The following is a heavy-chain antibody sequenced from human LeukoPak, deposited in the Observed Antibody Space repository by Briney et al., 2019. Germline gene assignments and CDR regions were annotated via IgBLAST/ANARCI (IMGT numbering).Heavy chain of an antibody. CDR2: INHSGST. CDR3: ARGSDPVLYYFDY. J-gene: IGHJ4*02. CDR1: GGSFSGYY. D-gene: IGHD2-21*02. V-gene: IGHV4-34*01. Sequence: ASETLSLTCAVYGGSFSGYYWSWIRQPPGKGLEWIGEINHSGSTNYNPSLKSRVTISVDTSKNQFSLKLSSVTAADTAVYYCARGSDPVLYYFDYWGQGTLVTASS.